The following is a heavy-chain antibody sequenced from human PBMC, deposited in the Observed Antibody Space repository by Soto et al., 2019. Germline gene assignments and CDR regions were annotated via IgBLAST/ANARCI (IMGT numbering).Heavy chain of an antibody. Sequence: VRQAPGQGLEWMGWISAYNGNTNYAQKLQGRVTMTTDTSTSTAYMELRSLRSDDTAVYYCAREGEQTYYYYYGMDVWGQGTTVTVSS. D-gene: IGHD2-21*01. CDR3: AREGEQTYYYYYGMDV. CDR2: ISAYNGNT. J-gene: IGHJ6*02. V-gene: IGHV1-18*01.